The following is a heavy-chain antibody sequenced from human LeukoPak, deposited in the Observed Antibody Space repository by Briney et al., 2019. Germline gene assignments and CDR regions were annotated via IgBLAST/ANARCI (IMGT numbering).Heavy chain of an antibody. J-gene: IGHJ4*02. V-gene: IGHV3-23*01. CDR3: AKDRVVVPAAIDY. CDR2: ISGSGGRT. CDR1: GFTFSSYA. Sequence: GSLRLSCAASGFTFSSYAMSWVRQAPGKGLEWVSAISGSGGRTYYADSVKGRFTISRDNSKNTLYLQMNSLRAEDTAVYYCAKDRVVVPAAIDYWGQGTLVTVSS. D-gene: IGHD2-2*01.